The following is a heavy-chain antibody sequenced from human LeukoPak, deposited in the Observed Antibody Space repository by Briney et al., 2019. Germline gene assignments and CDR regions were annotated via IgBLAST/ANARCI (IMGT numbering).Heavy chain of an antibody. D-gene: IGHD2-2*01. CDR1: GGSISSGSYY. Sequence: SQTLSLTCTVSGGSISSGSYYWSWIRQPAGEGLEWIGRIYTSGSTNYNPSLKSRVTISVDTSKNQFSLKLSSVTAADTAVYYCARVHHCSSTSCYYEDAFDIWGQGTMVTVSS. V-gene: IGHV4-61*02. J-gene: IGHJ3*02. CDR2: IYTSGST. CDR3: ARVHHCSSTSCYYEDAFDI.